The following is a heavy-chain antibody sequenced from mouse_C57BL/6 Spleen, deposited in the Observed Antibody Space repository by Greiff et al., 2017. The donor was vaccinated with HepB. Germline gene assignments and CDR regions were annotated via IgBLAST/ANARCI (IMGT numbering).Heavy chain of an antibody. CDR3: ARGEIYYDPCFDV. D-gene: IGHD2-4*01. CDR2: IYPGSGNT. J-gene: IGHJ1*03. Sequence: QVQLQQSGAELVRPGASVKLSCKASGYTFTDYYINWVKQRPGQGLEWIARIYPGSGNTYYNEKFKGKATLTAEKSSSTAYMQLSSLTSEDSAVYFCARGEIYYDPCFDVWGTGTTVTVSS. V-gene: IGHV1-76*01. CDR1: GYTFTDYY.